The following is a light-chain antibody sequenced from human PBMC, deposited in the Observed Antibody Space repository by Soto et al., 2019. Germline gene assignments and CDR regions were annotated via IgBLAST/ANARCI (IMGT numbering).Light chain of an antibody. CDR1: SSDVGSYNL. CDR2: EGS. J-gene: IGLJ2*01. Sequence: QSVLTQPASVSGSPGQSITISCTGTSSDVGSYNLVSWYQQHPGKAPKLMIYEGSKRPSGVSNRFSGSNSGNTASLTISGRQAEGEADYYCCSYAGSSTYVVFGGGTKLTVL. V-gene: IGLV2-23*01. CDR3: CSYAGSSTYVV.